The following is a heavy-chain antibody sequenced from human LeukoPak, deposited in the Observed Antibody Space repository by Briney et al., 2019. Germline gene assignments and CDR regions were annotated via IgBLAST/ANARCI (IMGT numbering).Heavy chain of an antibody. D-gene: IGHD2-15*01. Sequence: GASVKVSCKASGYTFTSYGISWVRQAPGQGLEWMGWISAYNGNTNYAQKVQGRVTMTTDTSTSTAYVELRSLRSDETAVFYCARFSRKFFFVSGVFFPFDFGGEEPVATFSS. CDR1: GYTFTSYG. V-gene: IGHV1-18*01. CDR3: ARFSRKFFFVSGVFFPFDF. CDR2: ISAYNGNT. J-gene: IGHJ4*02.